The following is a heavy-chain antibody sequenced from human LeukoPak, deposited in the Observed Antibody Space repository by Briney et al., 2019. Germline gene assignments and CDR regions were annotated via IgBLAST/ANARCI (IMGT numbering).Heavy chain of an antibody. CDR3: ARRGWYYFDY. Sequence: PSKTLSLTCTVSGGSISSSSYYWGWIRQPPGKGLEWIGSIYYSGSTYYNPSLKSRVTISVDTSKNQFSLKLSSVTAADTAVYYCARRGWYYFDYWGQGTLVTVSS. V-gene: IGHV4-39*01. J-gene: IGHJ4*02. CDR2: IYYSGST. CDR1: GGSISSSSYY. D-gene: IGHD6-19*01.